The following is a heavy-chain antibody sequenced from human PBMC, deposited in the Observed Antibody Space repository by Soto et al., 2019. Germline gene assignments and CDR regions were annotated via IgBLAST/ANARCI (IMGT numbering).Heavy chain of an antibody. V-gene: IGHV5-51*01. Sequence: GESLKISCKGSGYSFTSYWIGWVRQMPGKGLEWMGIIYPGDSDTRYSPSFQGQVTISADKSISTAYLQWSSLKASDTAMYYCARPYSLTGKVGAFTDAFDIWGQGTMVTVSS. CDR1: GYSFTSYW. CDR3: ARPYSLTGKVGAFTDAFDI. D-gene: IGHD3-9*01. CDR2: IYPGDSDT. J-gene: IGHJ3*02.